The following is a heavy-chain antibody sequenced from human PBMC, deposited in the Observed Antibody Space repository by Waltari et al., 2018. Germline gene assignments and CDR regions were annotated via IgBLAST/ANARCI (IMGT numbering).Heavy chain of an antibody. CDR1: GSPFSAYG. CDR3: ARERHRLMEEGYLMALDP. CDR2: ISGNNGHT. D-gene: IGHD2-21*01. Sequence: QVQLVQSGAEVKKPGASVKVSCKSSGSPFSAYGFSWVRQAPGQGLEWMGWISGNNGHTNHAQKFQGRLIMTEDTSATTVYMELTYLTSDDTAVYYCARERHRLMEEGYLMALDPWGQGTLVTVSS. V-gene: IGHV1-18*01. J-gene: IGHJ5*02.